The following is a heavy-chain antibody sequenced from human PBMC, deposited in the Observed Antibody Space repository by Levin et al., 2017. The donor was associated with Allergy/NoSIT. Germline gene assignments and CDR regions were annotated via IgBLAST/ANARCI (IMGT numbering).Heavy chain of an antibody. J-gene: IGHJ4*02. D-gene: IGHD6-13*01. CDR1: GFTFSRYG. CDR3: AKDWGVAAADYYFDY. Sequence: GESLKISCAASGFTFSRYGMHWVRQAPGKGLEWVAVLSHDGGDKYYVDSVKGRFTISRDNSKNTLFLQMNSLRVDDTAVYYCAKDWGVAAADYYFDYWGQGTLVTVSS. CDR2: LSHDGGDK. V-gene: IGHV3-30*18.